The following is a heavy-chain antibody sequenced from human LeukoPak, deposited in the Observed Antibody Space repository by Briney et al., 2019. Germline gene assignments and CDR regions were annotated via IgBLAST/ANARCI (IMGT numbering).Heavy chain of an antibody. V-gene: IGHV1-69*04. CDR3: ARAYCSSTSCYPSYYYYGMDV. J-gene: IGHJ6*02. CDR2: IIPIFGIA. CDR1: RGTFSSYA. D-gene: IGHD2-2*01. Sequence: ASVKVSCKASRGTFSSYAISWVRQAPGQGLEWMGRIIPIFGIANYAQKFQGRVTITADKSTSTAYMELSSLRSEDTAVYYCARAYCSSTSCYPSYYYYGMDVWGQGTTVTVSS.